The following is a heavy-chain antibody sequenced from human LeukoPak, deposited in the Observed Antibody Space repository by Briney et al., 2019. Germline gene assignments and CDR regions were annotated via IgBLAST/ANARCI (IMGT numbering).Heavy chain of an antibody. CDR3: TRHAAGGDTGGYPSDY. CDR1: GLTFSGSA. CDR2: IRSKANSYAT. J-gene: IGHJ4*02. V-gene: IGHV3-73*01. Sequence: GGSLRLTGEASGLTFSGSAMHWVRRASGKGREGVGRIRSKANSYATVYAASVKGRFIISRDDSNTAYLQMNSLKTEDTAMYYCTRHAAGGDTGGYPSDYWGQGTLVTVSS. D-gene: IGHD2-8*02.